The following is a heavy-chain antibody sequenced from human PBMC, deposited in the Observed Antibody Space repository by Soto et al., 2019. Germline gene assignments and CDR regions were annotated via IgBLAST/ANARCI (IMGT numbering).Heavy chain of an antibody. Sequence: QVQLVQSGAEVKKPGSSVKVSCKASGGTFSSYAISWVRQAPGQGLEWMGGIIPIFGTANYAQKFQGRVTITADESTSTAYMELSSLRSEDTAVYYCARENCISTSCYDVVYYFDYWGQGTLVTVSS. V-gene: IGHV1-69*12. J-gene: IGHJ4*02. CDR1: GGTFSSYA. CDR2: IIPIFGTA. D-gene: IGHD2-2*01. CDR3: ARENCISTSCYDVVYYFDY.